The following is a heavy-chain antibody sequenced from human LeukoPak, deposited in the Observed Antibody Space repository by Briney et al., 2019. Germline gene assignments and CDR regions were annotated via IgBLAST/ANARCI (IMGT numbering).Heavy chain of an antibody. CDR3: ARHVGYCSSTSCYVYYYYMDV. CDR1: GGSISSYY. V-gene: IGHV4-34*01. D-gene: IGHD2-2*01. J-gene: IGHJ6*03. Sequence: PSETLSLTCTVSGGSISSYYWSWIRQPPGKGLEWIGEINHSGSTNYNPSLKSRVTISVDTSKNQFSLKLSSVTAADTAVYYCARHVGYCSSTSCYVYYYYMDVWGKGTTVTVSS. CDR2: INHSGST.